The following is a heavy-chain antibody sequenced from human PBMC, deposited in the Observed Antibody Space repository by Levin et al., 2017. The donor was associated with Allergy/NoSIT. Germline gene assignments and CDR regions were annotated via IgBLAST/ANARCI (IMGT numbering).Heavy chain of an antibody. V-gene: IGHV3-74*01. Sequence: GGSLRLSCEDSGFTFSRYWMHWVRQAPGKGLVWVSRINSDGSSTSYADSVKGRFTISRDNTYNTLYLEMKSLRVEDTAVYYCARDPGSGGFQMDVWGQGTTVSVSS. CDR2: INSDGSST. D-gene: IGHD6-25*01. CDR3: ARDPGSGGFQMDV. J-gene: IGHJ6*02. CDR1: GFTFSRYW.